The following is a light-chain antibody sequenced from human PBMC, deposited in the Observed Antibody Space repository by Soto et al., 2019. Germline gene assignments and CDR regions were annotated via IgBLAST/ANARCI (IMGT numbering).Light chain of an antibody. CDR2: GAS. CDR1: QSVRSSY. Sequence: EIVMTQSPGTLTLSPGGRATLSCSASQSVRSSYVAWYQQRPGQAPRLLIVGASFRATGIPDRFSGSGSGADFPLAISRLVPEDLAVYCCQHYGSPLTFGGGTKVQI. CDR3: QHYGSPLT. J-gene: IGKJ4*01. V-gene: IGKV3-20*01.